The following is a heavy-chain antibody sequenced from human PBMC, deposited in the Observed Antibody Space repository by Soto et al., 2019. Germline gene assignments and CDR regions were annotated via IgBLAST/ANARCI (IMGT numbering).Heavy chain of an antibody. J-gene: IGHJ6*02. V-gene: IGHV3-23*01. CDR1: GFTFSSYA. CDR2: ISGSGGST. CDR3: AKVPEMYSSGWYVYYYGMDV. D-gene: IGHD6-19*01. Sequence: SGGSLRLSCAASGFTFSSYAMSWVRQAPGKGLEWVSAISGSGGSTYYADSVKGRFTISRDNSKNTLYLQMNSLRAEDTAVYYCAKVPEMYSSGWYVYYYGMDVWGQGTTVTVSS.